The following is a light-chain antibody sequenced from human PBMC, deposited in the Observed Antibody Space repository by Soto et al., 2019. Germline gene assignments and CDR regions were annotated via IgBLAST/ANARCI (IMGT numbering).Light chain of an antibody. CDR2: EVS. V-gene: IGLV2-14*01. CDR1: SRDVGGSNY. Sequence: QSVLIQPASVSGSLGQSITISCTGTSRDVGGSNYVSWYQHHPHRAPKLLIYEVSYRPSGVSSRFSGSKSGNTASLTISGLQAEDEADYYCSSYTSSNTLEVFGVGTKAPS. CDR3: SSYTSSNTLEV. J-gene: IGLJ1*01.